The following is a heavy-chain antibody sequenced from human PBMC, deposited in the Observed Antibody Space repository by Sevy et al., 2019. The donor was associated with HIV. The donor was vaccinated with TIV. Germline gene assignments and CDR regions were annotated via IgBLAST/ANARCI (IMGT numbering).Heavy chain of an antibody. CDR1: GYTFTNYC. J-gene: IGHJ4*02. V-gene: IGHV1-46*03. Sequence: ASVKVSCKASGYTFTNYCMHWVRQAPGEGLEWMGVINPSDVSTIYAQKFHGRVTMTRDTSTSTVYMELSSLRSDDTAVYYCARTSPRGGFDYWGQGALVTVSS. CDR2: INPSDVST. CDR3: ARTSPRGGFDY. D-gene: IGHD3-16*01.